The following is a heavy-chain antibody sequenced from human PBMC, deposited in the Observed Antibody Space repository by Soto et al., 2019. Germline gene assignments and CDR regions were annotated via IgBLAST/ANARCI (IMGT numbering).Heavy chain of an antibody. D-gene: IGHD5-18*01. CDR3: ARSQLWPTPKGLDY. V-gene: IGHV4-31*03. CDR2: INHSGST. Sequence: PSETLSLTCTVSGGSISSGGYYWSWIRQHPGKGLEWIGDINHSGSTNYNPSLKSRVTISVDTSKNQFSLKLSSVTAADTAVYYCARSQLWPTPKGLDYWGQGTLVTVSS. CDR1: GGSISSGGYY. J-gene: IGHJ4*02.